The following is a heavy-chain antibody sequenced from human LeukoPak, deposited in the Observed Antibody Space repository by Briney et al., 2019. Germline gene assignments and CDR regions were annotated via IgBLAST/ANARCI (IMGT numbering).Heavy chain of an antibody. Sequence: PSETLSLTCAVYGGSFSGYYWSWIRQPPGKGLEWIGEINHSGSTNYNPSLKSRVTISVDTSKNQFSLKLSSVTAADTAVYYCARGTPGRYCSGGSCQTNFDYWAREPWSPSPQ. CDR1: GGSFSGYY. CDR2: INHSGST. CDR3: ARGTPGRYCSGGSCQTNFDY. D-gene: IGHD2-15*01. V-gene: IGHV4-34*01. J-gene: IGHJ4*02.